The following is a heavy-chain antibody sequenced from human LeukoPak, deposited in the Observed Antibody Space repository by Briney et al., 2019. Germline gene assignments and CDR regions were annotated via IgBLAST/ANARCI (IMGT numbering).Heavy chain of an antibody. CDR1: GYSIRSGYY. V-gene: IGHV4-38-2*01. Sequence: SETLSLTCAVSGYSIRSGYYWGWIRQPPGKGLEWIGSIYHSGSTYYNSSLKSRVTISVDTSKNQFSLKLSSVTAADTAVYYCARGGFGAFDYWGQGTLVTVSS. CDR2: IYHSGST. CDR3: ARGGFGAFDY. J-gene: IGHJ4*02. D-gene: IGHD3-10*01.